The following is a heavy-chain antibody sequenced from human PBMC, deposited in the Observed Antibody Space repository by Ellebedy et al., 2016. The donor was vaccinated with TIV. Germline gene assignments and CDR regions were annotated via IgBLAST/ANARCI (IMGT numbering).Heavy chain of an antibody. J-gene: IGHJ5*02. CDR2: IWYDGSHK. D-gene: IGHD6-19*01. Sequence: GESLKISCAASGFTFSSYGMHWVRQAPGKGLEWVAVIWYDGSHKYYADSVKGRFTISRDNSKNTLYLQMNSLRAEDTAVYYCPRDGRGSGWYGDLDSWGQGSLVTVSS. V-gene: IGHV3-33*01. CDR1: GFTFSSYG. CDR3: PRDGRGSGWYGDLDS.